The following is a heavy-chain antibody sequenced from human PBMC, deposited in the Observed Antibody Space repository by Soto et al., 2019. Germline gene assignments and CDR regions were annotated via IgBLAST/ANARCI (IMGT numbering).Heavy chain of an antibody. Sequence: EVQLVESGGGLVKPGGSLRLSCAASGFTFSSYSMNWVRQAPGKGLEWVSSISSSSSYIYYAASVKGRFTISRDNAKNSLYLQRNSRRAEDTAVYYCAREKARAWELLSDFDYWGQGTLVTVSS. CDR2: ISSSSSYI. D-gene: IGHD1-26*01. J-gene: IGHJ4*02. CDR3: AREKARAWELLSDFDY. CDR1: GFTFSSYS. V-gene: IGHV3-21*01.